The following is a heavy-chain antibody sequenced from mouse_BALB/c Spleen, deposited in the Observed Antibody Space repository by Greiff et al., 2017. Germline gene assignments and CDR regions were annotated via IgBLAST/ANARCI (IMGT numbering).Heavy chain of an antibody. D-gene: IGHD2-2*01. CDR2: IWPGGST. V-gene: IGHV2-9*02. CDR1: GFSLTSYG. CDR3: ARDGYDRYWYFDV. J-gene: IGHJ1*01. Sequence: VKLMESGPGLVAPSQSLSITCTVSGFSLTSYGVHWVRQPPGKGLEWLGVIWPGGSTNYNSALMSRLSISKDNSKSQVFLKMNSLQTADTAMYYCARDGYDRYWYFDVWGAGTTVTVSS.